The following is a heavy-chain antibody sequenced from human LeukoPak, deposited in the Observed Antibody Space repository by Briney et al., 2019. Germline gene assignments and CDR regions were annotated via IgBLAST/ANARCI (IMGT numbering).Heavy chain of an antibody. J-gene: IGHJ3*02. D-gene: IGHD2-21*01. V-gene: IGHV4-34*01. CDR1: GGSFSGYY. Sequence: PSETLSLTCAVYGGSFSGYYWSWIRQPPGKGLEWIGEINHSGSTNYNPSLKSRVTISVDTSKNQFSLKLSSVTAADTAVYYCARGPPPMYSGAFDIWGQGTMVTVSS. CDR2: INHSGST. CDR3: ARGPPPMYSGAFDI.